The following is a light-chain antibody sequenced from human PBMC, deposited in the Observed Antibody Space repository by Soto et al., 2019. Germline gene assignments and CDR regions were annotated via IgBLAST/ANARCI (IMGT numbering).Light chain of an antibody. CDR1: QDIRND. V-gene: IGKV1-17*02. Sequence: DIQMTQSPSSLSASVGDRVTITCRSSQDIRNDLDWYQQKPGKAPKRLIYASSGLQSGAPARFSGSGSGTDFTLTISNLYPEDFATYYCLQHADFPFTFGPGTIVDVK. CDR2: ASS. CDR3: LQHADFPFT. J-gene: IGKJ3*01.